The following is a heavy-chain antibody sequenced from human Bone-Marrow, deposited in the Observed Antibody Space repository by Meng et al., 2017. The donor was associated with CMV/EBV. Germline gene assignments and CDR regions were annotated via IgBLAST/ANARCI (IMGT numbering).Heavy chain of an antibody. Sequence: ASVKVSCKASGYTFTSYDINWVRQATGQGLEWMGWMNPNSGNTGYAQKFQGRVTMTRDTSISTAYMELSRLRSDDTAVYYCARDYDFWSGYYSGYYGMDVWGQGTTVTVSS. CDR2: MNPNSGNT. D-gene: IGHD3-3*01. CDR3: ARDYDFWSGYYSGYYGMDV. CDR1: GYTFTSYD. J-gene: IGHJ6*02. V-gene: IGHV1-8*01.